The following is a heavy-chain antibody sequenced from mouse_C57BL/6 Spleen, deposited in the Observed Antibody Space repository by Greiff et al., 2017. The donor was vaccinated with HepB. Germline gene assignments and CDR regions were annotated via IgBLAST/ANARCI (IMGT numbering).Heavy chain of an antibody. J-gene: IGHJ2*01. Sequence: QVQLKQSGAELARPGASVKLSCKASGYTFTSYGISWVKQRTGQGLEWIGEIYPRSGNTYYNEKFKGKATLTADKSSSTAYMELRSLTSEDSAVYFCARSGDGYYEDYWGQGTTLTVSS. V-gene: IGHV1-81*01. CDR3: ARSGDGYYEDY. D-gene: IGHD2-3*01. CDR1: GYTFTSYG. CDR2: IYPRSGNT.